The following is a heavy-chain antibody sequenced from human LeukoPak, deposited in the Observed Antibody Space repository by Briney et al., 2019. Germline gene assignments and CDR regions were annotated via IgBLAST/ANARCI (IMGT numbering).Heavy chain of an antibody. V-gene: IGHV3-15*01. CDR1: GFTFSNAW. CDR3: ATEIGILPGYYYFDY. Sequence: GGALRLSCAASGFTFSNAWMSWVRQAPGKGGEGVGRIKSKTDGGTTDYAAPVQGRFTISRDDSKNTLYLQMNSLKTEDTAVYYCATEIGILPGYYYFDYWGQGTLVTVSP. J-gene: IGHJ4*02. D-gene: IGHD3-9*01. CDR2: IKSKTDGGTT.